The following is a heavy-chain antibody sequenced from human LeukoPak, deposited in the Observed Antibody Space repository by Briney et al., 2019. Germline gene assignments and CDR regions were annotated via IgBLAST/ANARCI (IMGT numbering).Heavy chain of an antibody. J-gene: IGHJ6*03. D-gene: IGHD6-6*01. Sequence: SKTLSLTCAVYGGSFSGYYWSWIRQPPGKGLEWIGEINHSGSTNYNPSLKSRVTISVDTSKNQFSLKLSSVTAADTAVYYCARGRSIAAHLGNYYYYMDVWGKGTTVTVSS. V-gene: IGHV4-34*01. CDR3: ARGRSIAAHLGNYYYYMDV. CDR2: INHSGST. CDR1: GGSFSGYY.